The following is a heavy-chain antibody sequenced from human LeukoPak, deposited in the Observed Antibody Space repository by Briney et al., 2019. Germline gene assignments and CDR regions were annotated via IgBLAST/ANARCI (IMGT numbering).Heavy chain of an antibody. CDR2: IYPRDGST. CDR3: ARDQEGFDY. CDR1: GYPFTSNY. J-gene: IGHJ4*02. Sequence: ASVKVSCKASGYPFTSNYIHWVRQAPGQGLEWMGMIYPRDGSTSYAQKFQGRVTVTRDTSTSTVHMELSGLRSEDTAVYYCARDQEGFDYWGQGTLVTVSS. V-gene: IGHV1-46*01.